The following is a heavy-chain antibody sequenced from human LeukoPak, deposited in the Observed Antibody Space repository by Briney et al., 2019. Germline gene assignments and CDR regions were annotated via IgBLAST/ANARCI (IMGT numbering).Heavy chain of an antibody. CDR3: AREGPVSAGAFDI. J-gene: IGHJ3*02. D-gene: IGHD3-16*02. V-gene: IGHV3-30*04. Sequence: QPGRSLRLACAASGFTFSSYVLHGLRHAPGKGMERVVVISCYGSNIYYSDSVKGRFTITRDNSKNTLYLQMNSLRAEDTAVYYCAREGPVSAGAFDIWGQGTMVTDSS. CDR1: GFTFSSYV. CDR2: ISCYGSNI.